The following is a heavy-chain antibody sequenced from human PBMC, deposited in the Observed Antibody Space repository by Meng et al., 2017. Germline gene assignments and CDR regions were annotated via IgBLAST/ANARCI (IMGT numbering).Heavy chain of an antibody. CDR2: TIPIFGTA. Sequence: SVKVSCKASGGTFSSYAISWVRQAPGQGLEWMGGTIPIFGTANYAQKFQGRVTITADESTSTAYMELSSLRSEDTAVYYCARVTAMGYYYYYGMDVWGQGTTVTVSS. J-gene: IGHJ6*02. V-gene: IGHV1-69*13. D-gene: IGHD5-18*01. CDR3: ARVTAMGYYYYYGMDV. CDR1: GGTFSSYA.